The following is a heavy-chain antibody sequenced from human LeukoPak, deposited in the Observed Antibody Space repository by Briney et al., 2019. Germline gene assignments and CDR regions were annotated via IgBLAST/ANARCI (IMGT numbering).Heavy chain of an antibody. Sequence: SETLSLTCTVSGGSISSSSHYWGWIRQPPGKGLEWIGNISYSGSTYYNPSLKSRVTISVDTSKNQFSLKLNSVTAADTAVYYCARRNLYNWNYGDWFDPWGQGTLVTVSS. CDR2: ISYSGST. CDR1: GGSISSSSHY. J-gene: IGHJ5*02. D-gene: IGHD1-7*01. CDR3: ARRNLYNWNYGDWFDP. V-gene: IGHV4-39*01.